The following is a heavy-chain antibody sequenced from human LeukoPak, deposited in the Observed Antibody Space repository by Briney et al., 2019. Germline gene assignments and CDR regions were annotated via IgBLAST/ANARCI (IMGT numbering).Heavy chain of an antibody. CDR3: AREGWFGEPPSHWFDP. V-gene: IGHV6-1*01. Sequence: SQTLSLTCAISGDSVSSKSATWNWIRQSPSRGLEWLGRTYYTSKWYNDYAISVKSRITINPDTSKNQLSLQLNSVTPEDTAVYYCAREGWFGEPPSHWFDPWGQGTLVTVSS. J-gene: IGHJ5*02. CDR2: TYYTSKWYN. D-gene: IGHD3-10*01. CDR1: GDSVSSKSAT.